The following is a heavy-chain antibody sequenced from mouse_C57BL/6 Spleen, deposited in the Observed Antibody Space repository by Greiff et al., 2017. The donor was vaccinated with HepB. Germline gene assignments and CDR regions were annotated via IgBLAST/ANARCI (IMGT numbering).Heavy chain of an antibody. CDR2: IYPGSGNT. CDR1: GYTFTDYY. CDR3: AREGYDDY. Sequence: QVQLQQSGAELVRPGASVKLSCKASGYTFTDYYINWVKQRPGQGLEWIARIYPGSGNTYYNEKFKGKATLTAEKSSSTAYMQLSSLTSEDSAVYFCAREGYDDYWGQGTTLTVSS. J-gene: IGHJ2*01. D-gene: IGHD3-2*02. V-gene: IGHV1-76*01.